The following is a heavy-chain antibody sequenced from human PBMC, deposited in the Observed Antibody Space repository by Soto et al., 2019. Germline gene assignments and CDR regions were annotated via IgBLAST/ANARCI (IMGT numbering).Heavy chain of an antibody. CDR2: IYYSGST. Sequence: SETLSLTCTVSGGSISSGGYYWSWIRQHPGKGLEWIGYIYYSGSTYYNPSLKSRVTISVDTSKNQFSLKLSSVTAADTAVYYCAREPGGGDIYYYYMDVWGKGTTVTVSS. V-gene: IGHV4-31*03. CDR1: GGSISSGGYY. D-gene: IGHD2-21*02. J-gene: IGHJ6*03. CDR3: AREPGGGDIYYYYMDV.